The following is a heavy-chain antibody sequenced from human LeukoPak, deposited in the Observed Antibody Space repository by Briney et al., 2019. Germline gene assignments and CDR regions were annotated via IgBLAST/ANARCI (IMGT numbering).Heavy chain of an antibody. V-gene: IGHV4-30-2*01. CDR3: ARDNWNYGSSMDV. Sequence: SQTLSLTCAVSGGSISSGGYSWSWIRQPPGKGLEWIGYIYHSGSTYYNPSLKSRVTISVDRSKNQFSLKLSSVTAADTAVYYCARDNWNYGSSMDVWGQGTTVTVSS. CDR1: GGSISSGGYS. CDR2: IYHSGST. D-gene: IGHD1-7*01. J-gene: IGHJ6*02.